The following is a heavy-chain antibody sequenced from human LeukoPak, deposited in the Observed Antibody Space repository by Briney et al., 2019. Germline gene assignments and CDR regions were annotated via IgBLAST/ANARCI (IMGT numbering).Heavy chain of an antibody. Sequence: ASMKVSCKASGGTFSSYAISWVRQAPGQGLEWMGGIIPIFGTANYAQKFQGRVTITADESTSTAYMELSSLRSEDTAVYYCARQHYDSGSVDYWGQGTLVTVSS. V-gene: IGHV1-69*13. D-gene: IGHD3-22*01. CDR1: GGTFSSYA. CDR3: ARQHYDSGSVDY. J-gene: IGHJ4*02. CDR2: IIPIFGTA.